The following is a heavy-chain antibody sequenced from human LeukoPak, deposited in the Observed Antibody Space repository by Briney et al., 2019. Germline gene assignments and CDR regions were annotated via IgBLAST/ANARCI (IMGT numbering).Heavy chain of an antibody. J-gene: IGHJ3*02. CDR1: GYTFTSYA. D-gene: IGHD6-13*01. Sequence: ASVTVSCKASGYTFTSYAMHWVRQAPGQRLEWMGWINAGNGNTKYSQKFQGRVTITRDTSASTAYMELSSLRSEDTAVYYCARDHAGIAAAGDHAFDIWGQGTMVTVSS. CDR3: ARDHAGIAAAGDHAFDI. CDR2: INAGNGNT. V-gene: IGHV1-3*01.